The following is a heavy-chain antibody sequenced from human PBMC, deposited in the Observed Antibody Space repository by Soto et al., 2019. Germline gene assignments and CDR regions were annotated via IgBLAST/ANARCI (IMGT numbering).Heavy chain of an antibody. CDR3: ARGGYVVVVTAALDY. J-gene: IGHJ4*02. D-gene: IGHD2-21*02. CDR2: VNTSGRHT. V-gene: IGHV1-46*01. CDR1: GDTFTDYY. Sequence: QVQLVQSGAEVQKPGASVKVSCKASGDTFTDYYIHWVRQAPGQGLEWMGTVNTSGRHTTYAQRYLGRMTMTRDTSTSTLYMELTSLTSEDTAVYYCARGGYVVVVTAALDYWGQGALVTVSS.